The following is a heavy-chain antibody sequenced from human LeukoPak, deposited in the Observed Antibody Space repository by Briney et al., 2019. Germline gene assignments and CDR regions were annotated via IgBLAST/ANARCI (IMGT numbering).Heavy chain of an antibody. CDR3: ARGYSYGYDY. V-gene: IGHV1-2*06. CDR1: GDTFTGHY. CDR2: INPNSGGT. D-gene: IGHD5-18*01. Sequence: ASVKVSCKASGDTFTGHYMHWVRQAPGQGLEWMGRINPNSGGTNYAQKFQGRVTMTRDTSISTAYMELSRLRSDDTAVYYCARGYSYGYDYWGQGTLVTVSS. J-gene: IGHJ4*02.